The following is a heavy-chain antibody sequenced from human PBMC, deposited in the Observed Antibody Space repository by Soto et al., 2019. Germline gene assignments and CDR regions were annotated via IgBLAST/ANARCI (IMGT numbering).Heavy chain of an antibody. Sequence: SETLSLTCAVYGGSFSGYYWSWIRQPPGKGLEWIGEINHSGSTNYNPSLKSRVTISVDTSKNQFSLKLSSVTAADTAVYYCARGLIVVITTHYFDYWGQRTPVTVSS. CDR2: INHSGST. J-gene: IGHJ4*02. CDR1: GGSFSGYY. V-gene: IGHV4-34*01. CDR3: ARGLIVVITTHYFDY. D-gene: IGHD3-22*01.